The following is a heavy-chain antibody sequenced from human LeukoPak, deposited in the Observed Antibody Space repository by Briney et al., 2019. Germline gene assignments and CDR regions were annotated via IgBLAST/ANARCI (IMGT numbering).Heavy chain of an antibody. CDR1: GYTFTGYY. CDR3: ARDPWNYGSGSYDDY. J-gene: IGHJ4*02. V-gene: IGHV1-2*02. CDR2: INPNSGGT. Sequence: GASVKVYCKASGYTFTGYYMHWVRQAPGQGLEWMGWINPNSGGTNYAQKFQGRVTMTRDTSISTAYMELSRLRSDDTAVYYCARDPWNYGSGSYDDYWGQGTLVTVSS. D-gene: IGHD3-10*01.